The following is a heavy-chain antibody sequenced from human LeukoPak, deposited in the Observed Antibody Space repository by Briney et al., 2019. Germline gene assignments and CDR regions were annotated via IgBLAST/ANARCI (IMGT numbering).Heavy chain of an antibody. J-gene: IGHJ4*02. CDR3: ARGPRAAADDY. V-gene: IGHV1-3*01. CDR2: INAGNGNT. CDR1: GYTFINFA. D-gene: IGHD6-13*01. Sequence: ASVKVSCKASGYTFINFAINWGRQAPGQRPEWLGWINAGNGNTKYSQKFQGRVTITRDTSASTAYMELSNLTSEDTAVFYCARGPRAAADDYWGQGTLVTVSS.